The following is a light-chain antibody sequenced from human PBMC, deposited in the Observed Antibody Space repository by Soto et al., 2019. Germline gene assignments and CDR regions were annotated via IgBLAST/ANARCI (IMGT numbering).Light chain of an antibody. V-gene: IGKV1-5*03. CDR2: KAS. CDR1: QSIDSW. Sequence: DIQMTQSPSTLSASVGDRVTITCRASQSIDSWLAWYQQKPGKAPKLLIHKASTLESGVPSRFSGNESGTEFTLTISSLQPDDFATYYCQQYQTYPWTFGQGTKVEIK. CDR3: QQYQTYPWT. J-gene: IGKJ1*01.